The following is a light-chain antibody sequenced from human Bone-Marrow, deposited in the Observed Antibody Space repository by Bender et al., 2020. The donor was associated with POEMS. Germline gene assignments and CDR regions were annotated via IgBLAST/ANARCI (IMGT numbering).Light chain of an antibody. CDR2: QDT. CDR3: QAWDGSHVV. V-gene: IGLV3-1*01. J-gene: IGLJ2*01. CDR1: KLGEKY. Sequence: SYELTQPPSVSVSPGQTASITCSGDKLGEKYACWYQQKPGQSPVLVIYQDTKRPAGIPERFSGSNSGNTATLTISGTQAMDEADYYCQAWDGSHVVFGGGTKLTVL.